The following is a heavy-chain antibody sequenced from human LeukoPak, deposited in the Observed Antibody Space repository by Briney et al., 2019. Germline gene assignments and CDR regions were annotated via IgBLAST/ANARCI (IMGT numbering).Heavy chain of an antibody. CDR1: GGSISSGSYY. Sequence: PSETLSLTCTVSGGSISSGSYYWSWIRQPAGKGLEWIGRIYTSGSTNYNPSLKSRVTISVDTSKNQFSLKLSSVTAADTAVYYCVQYYYDSSGLGVDYWGQGTLVTVSS. J-gene: IGHJ4*02. D-gene: IGHD3-22*01. CDR3: VQYYYDSSGLGVDY. V-gene: IGHV4-61*02. CDR2: IYTSGST.